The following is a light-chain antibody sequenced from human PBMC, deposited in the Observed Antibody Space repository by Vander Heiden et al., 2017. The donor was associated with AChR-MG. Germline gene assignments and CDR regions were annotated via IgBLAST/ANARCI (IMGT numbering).Light chain of an antibody. Sequence: QSVLTQPLAASVTAGQRVTIPCSGSSSHSGSNTVNWYQQHPGTAPKLLIYSNNQRASGVPVRFSGSKSGTSASLAISGLQSEDEADYYCAAWDDILNGRVFGGGTKLTVL. V-gene: IGLV1-44*01. CDR2: SNN. CDR3: AAWDDILNGRV. CDR1: SSHSGSNT. J-gene: IGLJ3*02.